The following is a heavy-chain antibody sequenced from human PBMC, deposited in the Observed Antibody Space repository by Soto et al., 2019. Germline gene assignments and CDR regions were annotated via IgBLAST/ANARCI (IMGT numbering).Heavy chain of an antibody. V-gene: IGHV3-7*03. CDR1: GFTFRSYW. Sequence: LRLSCAASGFTFRSYWMTWVRLVPVKGLEWVANMNPDGSVRYYVDSVKGRFTISRDNDENSLYLQMNSLTAEDTAVYYCARDPDRRFDYWGQGTRVTVSS. J-gene: IGHJ4*02. CDR2: MNPDGSVR. CDR3: ARDPDRRFDY.